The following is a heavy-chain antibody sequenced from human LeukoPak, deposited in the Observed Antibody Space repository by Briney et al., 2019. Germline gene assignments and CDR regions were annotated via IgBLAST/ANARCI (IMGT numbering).Heavy chain of an antibody. Sequence: SVKVSCKASGGTFSSYAISWVRQAPGQGREWMGGIIPIFGTANYAQKFQGRVTITADESTRTAYMELSSLISEDTAVYYCARVGLPHAFDIWGQGTMVTVSS. D-gene: IGHD5-12*01. J-gene: IGHJ3*02. CDR2: IIPIFGTA. CDR1: GGTFSSYA. V-gene: IGHV1-69*13. CDR3: ARVGLPHAFDI.